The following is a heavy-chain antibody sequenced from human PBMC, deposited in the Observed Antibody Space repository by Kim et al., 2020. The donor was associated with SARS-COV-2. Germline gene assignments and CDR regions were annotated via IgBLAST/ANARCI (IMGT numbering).Heavy chain of an antibody. D-gene: IGHD3-9*01. CDR2: IIPILGIA. Sequence: SVKVSCKASGGTFSSYAISWVRQAPGQGLEWMGRIIPILGIANYAQKFQGRVTITADKSTSTAYMELSSLRSEDTAVYYCASEWVIINYYYYMDVWGKG. CDR1: GGTFSSYA. CDR3: ASEWVIINYYYYMDV. J-gene: IGHJ6*03. V-gene: IGHV1-69*04.